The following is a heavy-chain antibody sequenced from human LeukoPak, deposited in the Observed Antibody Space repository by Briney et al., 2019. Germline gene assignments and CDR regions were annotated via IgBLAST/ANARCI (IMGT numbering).Heavy chain of an antibody. V-gene: IGHV1-2*02. CDR1: EYSFTDYY. CDR2: INLNNGDI. J-gene: IGHJ5*02. CDR3: ARADRLHGGPYLIGP. D-gene: IGHD2-21*01. Sequence: ASVKVSCKASEYSFTDYYMHWVRQAPGQGLEWIGWINLNNGDIKSAQKFQGRVTMTRDTSITTVYMEVSWLTSDDTAIYYCARADRLHGGPYLIGPWGQGTLVTVSS.